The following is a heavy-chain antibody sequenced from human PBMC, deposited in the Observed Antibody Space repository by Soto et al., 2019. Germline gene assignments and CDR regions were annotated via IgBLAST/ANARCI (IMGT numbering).Heavy chain of an antibody. CDR1: GFTFSSYS. CDR2: ISSSSSYI. V-gene: IGHV3-21*01. J-gene: IGHJ6*02. CDR3: ARELSNYYDSSGAYYYYGMDV. Sequence: GGSLRLSCAASGFTFSSYSMNWVRQAPGKGLEWVSSISSSSSYIYYADSVKGRFTISRDNAKNSLYLQMNSLRAEDTAVYYCARELSNYYDSSGAYYYYGMDVWGQGTTVTVSS. D-gene: IGHD3-22*01.